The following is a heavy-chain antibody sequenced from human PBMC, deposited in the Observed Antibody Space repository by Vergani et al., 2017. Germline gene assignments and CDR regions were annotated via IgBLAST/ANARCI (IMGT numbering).Heavy chain of an antibody. CDR1: GGTFSSYT. V-gene: IGHV1-69*02. Sequence: QVQLVQSGAEVKKPGSSVKVSCKASGGTFSSYTISWVRQAPGQGLEWMGMIIPILGIANYAQKFQGRVTITADKSTSTDYMELSSLRSEDTAVYYCAGAAAGNYYYYGMDGWGQGTTVTVSS. CDR2: IIPILGIA. D-gene: IGHD6-13*01. J-gene: IGHJ6*02. CDR3: AGAAAGNYYYYGMDG.